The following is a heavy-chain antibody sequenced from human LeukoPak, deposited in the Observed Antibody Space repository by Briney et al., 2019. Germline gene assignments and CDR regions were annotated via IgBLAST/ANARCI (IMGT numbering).Heavy chain of an antibody. CDR1: GYSFTGSW. CDR2: IYPGDSDT. V-gene: IGHV5-51*01. Sequence: GESLKISCKGSGYSFTGSWIGWVRQMPGKGLEWMGIIYPGDSDTRYSPSFQGQVTISADKSISTAYLHWSSLKASDTAIYYCATYAGTSSKYFQNWGQGTLVTVSS. CDR3: ATYAGTSSKYFQN. J-gene: IGHJ1*01. D-gene: IGHD3-10*01.